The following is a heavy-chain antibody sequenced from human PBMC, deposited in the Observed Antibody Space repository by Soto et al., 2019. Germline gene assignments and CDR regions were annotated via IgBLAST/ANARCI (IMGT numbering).Heavy chain of an antibody. CDR3: ATISVGVWSFDF. D-gene: IGHD3-16*01. Sequence: GGSLRLSCAASGFTFYTYEMNWVRQAPGKGLEWVSYISSSGSTTYYADSVKGRFTISRDNAKNSLDLQMNSLRAEDTAIYYCATISVGVWSFDFWGQGTMVTVSS. V-gene: IGHV3-48*03. J-gene: IGHJ3*01. CDR1: GFTFYTYE. CDR2: ISSSGSTT.